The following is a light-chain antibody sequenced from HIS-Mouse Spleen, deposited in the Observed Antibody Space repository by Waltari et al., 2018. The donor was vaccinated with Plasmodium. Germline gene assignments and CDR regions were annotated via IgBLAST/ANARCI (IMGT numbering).Light chain of an antibody. J-gene: IGLJ2*01. Sequence: QSALTQPASVSGSPGQSITISCTGTSSDVGRYNLVSWYQQHPGKAPNLRIYEGSKRPSGVSNRFSGSKSGNTASLTISGLQAEDEADYYCCSYAGSSTFVVFGGGTKLTVL. CDR1: SSDVGRYNL. V-gene: IGLV2-23*03. CDR3: CSYAGSSTFVV. CDR2: EGS.